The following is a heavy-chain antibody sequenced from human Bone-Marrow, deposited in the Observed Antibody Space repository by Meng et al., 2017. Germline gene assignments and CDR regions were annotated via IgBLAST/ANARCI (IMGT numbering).Heavy chain of an antibody. V-gene: IGHV6-1*01. CDR2: TYYRSKWYN. CDR1: GDRVASNSAA. Sequence: SQTLSLTCAIPGDRVASNSAAWNWIRQSPSRGLEWLGRTYYRSKWYNDYAVSVKRRITSNPDTSKNQFSLQLNSVTPEDTAVYYCARNGYSGYDDGLDYRGQGTLVTVSS. CDR3: ARNGYSGYDDGLDY. D-gene: IGHD5-12*01. J-gene: IGHJ4*02.